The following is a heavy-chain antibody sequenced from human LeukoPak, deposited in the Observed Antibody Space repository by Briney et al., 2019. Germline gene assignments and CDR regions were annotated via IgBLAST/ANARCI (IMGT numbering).Heavy chain of an antibody. D-gene: IGHD3-16*01. CDR3: AREGRSATDGY. CDR1: GGSISSYY. Sequence: PSETLSLTCTVSGGSISSYYWSWIRQPPPKGLEWIGYIYYSGSTNYNPSLKSRVTMSVDTSKNQFSLKLSSVTAADTAVYYCAREGRSATDGYWGQGTLVTVSS. CDR2: IYYSGST. J-gene: IGHJ4*02. V-gene: IGHV4-59*12.